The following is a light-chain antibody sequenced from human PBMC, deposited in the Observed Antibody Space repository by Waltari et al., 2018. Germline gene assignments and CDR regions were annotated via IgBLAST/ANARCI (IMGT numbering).Light chain of an antibody. V-gene: IGLV2-14*01. CDR3: NSYTSTSTRVV. J-gene: IGLJ3*02. Sequence: QSALTQPASVSGSPGQSIPISCTGTSNDVGASNYVSWYQQHPGKAPKLMIYEVSNRPSGVSSRFSGSKSGNTASLTISGLQAEDEADYYCNSYTSTSTRVVFGGGTKLTVL. CDR1: SNDVGASNY. CDR2: EVS.